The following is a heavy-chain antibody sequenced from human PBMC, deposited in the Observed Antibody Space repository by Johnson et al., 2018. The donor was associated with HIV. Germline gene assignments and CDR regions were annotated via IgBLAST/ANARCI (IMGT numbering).Heavy chain of an antibody. D-gene: IGHD2-15*01. V-gene: IGHV3-33*05. CDR1: GFTFSTYG. J-gene: IGHJ3*02. CDR2: TSYDGGNK. Sequence: VQLVESGGGVVQPGRSLRLSCAASGFTFSTYGMHWVRQAPGKGLEWVAVTSYDGGNKYYADSVKGRFTISRDNAKNSLYLQMNSLRAEDTAVSYCARVAALYDAFDIWGQGTMVTVSS. CDR3: ARVAALYDAFDI.